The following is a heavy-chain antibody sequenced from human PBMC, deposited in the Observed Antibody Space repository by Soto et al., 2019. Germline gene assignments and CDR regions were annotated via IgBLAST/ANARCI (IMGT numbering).Heavy chain of an antibody. CDR1: GFTFSSYG. Sequence: GGSLRLSCAASGFTFSSYGMHWVRQAPGKGLEWVAVISYDGSNKYYADSVKGRFTISRDNSKNTLYLQMNSLRAEDTAVYYCAKDHPSTLPPPHSYYYGMDVWGQGTTVTVSS. CDR3: AKDHPSTLPPPHSYYYGMDV. J-gene: IGHJ6*02. CDR2: ISYDGSNK. V-gene: IGHV3-30*18.